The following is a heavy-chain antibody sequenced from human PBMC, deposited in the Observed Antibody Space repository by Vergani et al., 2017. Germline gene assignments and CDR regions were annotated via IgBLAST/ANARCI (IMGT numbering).Heavy chain of an antibody. CDR1: GFTVSSNY. CDR2: IYSGGST. D-gene: IGHD6-25*01. Sequence: VQLVETGGGLIQPGGSLRLSCAASGFTVSSNYMSWVRQAPGKGLEWVSVIYSGGSTYYAESVKVRCTISRDNSKNTLYLQMNSLRAEDTAVYYCAREHSIAADYYDYGMDVWGQGTTVTVSS. J-gene: IGHJ6*02. CDR3: AREHSIAADYYDYGMDV. V-gene: IGHV3-53*02.